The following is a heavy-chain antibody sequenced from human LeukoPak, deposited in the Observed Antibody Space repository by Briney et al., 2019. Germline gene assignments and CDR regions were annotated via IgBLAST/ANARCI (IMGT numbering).Heavy chain of an antibody. V-gene: IGHV2-5*02. Sequence: SGPTLVKPTQTLTLTCTFSGFSLSTSGVGVGWIRQPPGKALEWLALLYWDDDKRYSPSLKSRLTITKDTSKNQVVLTMTNMHPVDTATYYCAHRRYAVTPGGTSAVFDYWGQGTLVTVSS. D-gene: IGHD4-17*01. CDR1: GFSLSTSGVG. J-gene: IGHJ4*02. CDR2: LYWDDDK. CDR3: AHRRYAVTPGGTSAVFDY.